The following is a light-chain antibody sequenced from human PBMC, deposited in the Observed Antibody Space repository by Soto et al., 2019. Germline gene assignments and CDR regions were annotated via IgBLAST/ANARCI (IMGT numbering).Light chain of an antibody. Sequence: QSALTQPASVSGSPGQSITISCTGTRCDVVDYNYISWYQQHPGKVPKLMIYEVSNRPSGVSNRFSDSKSGNTACLTISGLQAEDEAHYYCSSYTSTYTYVFGTGTKVTVL. CDR1: RCDVVDYNY. CDR3: SSYTSTYTYV. CDR2: EVS. J-gene: IGLJ1*01. V-gene: IGLV2-14*01.